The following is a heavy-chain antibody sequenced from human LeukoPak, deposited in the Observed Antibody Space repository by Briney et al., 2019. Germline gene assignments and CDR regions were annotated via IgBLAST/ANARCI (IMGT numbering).Heavy chain of an antibody. Sequence: PSETLSLTCTVSGGSISSGDYYWSWIRQPPGKGLEWLGYIYYSGSTYYNPSLKSRVPISVDTSKNQFSLKLSSVTAADTAVYYCARGRISYQRAPYYFDYWGQGTLVTVSS. CDR2: IYYSGST. J-gene: IGHJ4*02. D-gene: IGHD2-2*01. V-gene: IGHV4-30-4*08. CDR1: GGSISSGDYY. CDR3: ARGRISYQRAPYYFDY.